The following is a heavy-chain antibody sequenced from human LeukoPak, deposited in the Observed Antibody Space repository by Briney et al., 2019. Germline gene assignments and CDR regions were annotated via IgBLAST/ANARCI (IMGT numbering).Heavy chain of an antibody. CDR3: ARGYYGSTGYYYFDY. D-gene: IGHD3-22*01. V-gene: IGHV4-4*09. Sequence: SETLSLTCTVSGGSITSYYWGWIRQPPGEGLEWIGYIYTSGTTSYNSSLKSRVTISADTSKNQFSLKLSSVTAADTAVYHCARGYYGSTGYYYFDYWGQGTLVTVSS. J-gene: IGHJ4*02. CDR1: GGSITSYY. CDR2: IYTSGTT.